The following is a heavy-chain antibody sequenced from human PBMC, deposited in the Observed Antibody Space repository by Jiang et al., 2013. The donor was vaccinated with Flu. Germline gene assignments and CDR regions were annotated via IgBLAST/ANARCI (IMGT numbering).Heavy chain of an antibody. CDR2: IYNRGST. V-gene: IGHV4-31*03. CDR3: ARGRFNLPDYFDY. Sequence: GPGLVKPSQTLSLICTVSGGSLSTSNFYWSWIRHQPGKGLEWMGYIYNRGSTSYNPSLKSRVTISVDTSTNQFSLKLNSMTAADTAVYYCARGRFNLPDYFDYWGQGTLVTVSS. D-gene: IGHD1-20*01. CDR1: GGSLSTSNFY. J-gene: IGHJ4*02.